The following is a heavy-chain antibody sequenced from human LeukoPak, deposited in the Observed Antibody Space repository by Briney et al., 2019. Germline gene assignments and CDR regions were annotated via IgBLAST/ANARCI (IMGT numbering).Heavy chain of an antibody. CDR3: ARGRGGRRIARYNWNGPKGMDV. CDR2: ISSSSSYI. CDR1: GFTFSSYS. D-gene: IGHD1-1*01. J-gene: IGHJ6*02. V-gene: IGHV3-21*01. Sequence: GGSLRLSCAASGFTFSSYSMNRVRQAPGKGLEWVSSISSSSSYIYYADSVKGRFTISRDNAKNSLYLQMNSLRAEDTAVYYCARGRGGRRIARYNWNGPKGMDVWGQGTTVTVSS.